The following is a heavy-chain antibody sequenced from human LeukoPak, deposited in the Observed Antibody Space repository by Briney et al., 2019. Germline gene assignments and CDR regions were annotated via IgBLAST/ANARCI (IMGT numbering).Heavy chain of an antibody. Sequence: PSETLSLTCTVSGGSISSYYWSWIRQPAGKGLEWIGRIYTSGSTNYNPSLKSRVTMSVDTSKNQFSLKLSSVTAADTAVYYCAGANTWGVGATKYYFDYWGQGTLVTVSS. CDR1: GGSISSYY. J-gene: IGHJ4*02. V-gene: IGHV4-4*07. D-gene: IGHD1-26*01. CDR2: IYTSGST. CDR3: AGANTWGVGATKYYFDY.